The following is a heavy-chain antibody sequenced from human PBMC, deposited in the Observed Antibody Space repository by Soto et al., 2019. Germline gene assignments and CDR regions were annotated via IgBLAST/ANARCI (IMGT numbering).Heavy chain of an antibody. J-gene: IGHJ4*02. CDR2: ISGTGGAA. D-gene: IGHD3-10*01. V-gene: IGHV3-23*01. Sequence: GSLRLSCAASGYTFGHSAMSWVRQAPGKGLEWVAAISGTGGAAYYADSVKGRFTISRDNSRNTLFLQMNSLRVDDTAIYHCAKPEEVVRGFDFWGLGTLVTVSS. CDR1: GYTFGHSA. CDR3: AKPEEVVRGFDF.